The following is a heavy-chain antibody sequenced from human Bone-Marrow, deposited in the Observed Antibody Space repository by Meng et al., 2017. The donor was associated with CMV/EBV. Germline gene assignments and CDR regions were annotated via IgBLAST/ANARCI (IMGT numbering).Heavy chain of an antibody. V-gene: IGHV1-18*01. D-gene: IGHD6-6*01. CDR3: ARDRDSSSSVVYYYYGMDV. J-gene: IGHJ6*02. CDR1: GYTFTSYG. CDR2: ISAYNGNT. Sequence: ASVKVSCKASGYTFTSYGISWVRQAPGQGLEWMGWISAYNGNTNYAQKLQGRVIMTTDTSTSTAYMELRSLRSDDTAVYYCARDRDSSSSVVYYYYGMDVWGQATTVTVSS.